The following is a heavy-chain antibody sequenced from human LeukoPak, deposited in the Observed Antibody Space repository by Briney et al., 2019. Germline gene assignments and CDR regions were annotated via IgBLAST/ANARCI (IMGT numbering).Heavy chain of an antibody. J-gene: IGHJ6*02. CDR2: ISSSGSTI. CDR3: ARDRRDYDILTTGYYGMGV. Sequence: GGSLRLSCAASGFTFSDYYMSWIRQAPGKGLEWVSYISSSGSTIYYADSVKGRFTISRDNSKNTLYLQMNSLRAEDTAVYYCARDRRDYDILTTGYYGMGVWGQGTTVTVSS. V-gene: IGHV3-11*01. CDR1: GFTFSDYY. D-gene: IGHD3-9*01.